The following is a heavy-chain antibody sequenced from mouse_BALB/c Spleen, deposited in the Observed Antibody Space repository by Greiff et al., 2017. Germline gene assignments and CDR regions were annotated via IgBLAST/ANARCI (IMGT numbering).Heavy chain of an antibody. D-gene: IGHD4-1*01. CDR2: ISSGGGNT. CDR3: ARYLNWFYAMDY. J-gene: IGHJ4*01. V-gene: IGHV5-9*03. CDR1: GFTFSSYT. Sequence: DVMLVESGGGLVKPGGSLKLSCAASGFTFSSYTMSWVRQTPEKRLEWVATISSGGGNTYYPDSVKGRFTISRDNAKNNLYLQMSSLRSEDTALYYCARYLNWFYAMDYWGQGTSVTVSS.